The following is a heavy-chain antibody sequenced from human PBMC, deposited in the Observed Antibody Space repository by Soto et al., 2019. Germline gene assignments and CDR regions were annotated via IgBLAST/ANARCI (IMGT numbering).Heavy chain of an antibody. CDR2: IKEDGSEK. V-gene: IGHV3-7*03. CDR3: ASHPPRGDYTTYATPY. Sequence: GGSLRLSCAASGFTFSTYWMSWVRQVPGKGLEWLANIKEDGSEKYYVDSVKGRFTISRDNAKYSLYLQMNSLRADDTAIYYCASHPPRGDYTTYATPYWGQGPPVTVSS. CDR1: GFTFSTYW. J-gene: IGHJ4*02. D-gene: IGHD4-17*01.